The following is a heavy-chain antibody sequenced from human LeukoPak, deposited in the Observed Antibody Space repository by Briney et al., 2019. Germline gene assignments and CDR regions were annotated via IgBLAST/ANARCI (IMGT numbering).Heavy chain of an antibody. D-gene: IGHD2-2*02. Sequence: GGSLRLSCAASGFTFSSYWMSWVRQAPGKGLEWVANIKQDGSEKYYVDSVKGRFTISRDNAKNSLYLQKNSLRAEDTAVYYCARVSVRRNRYCSSTSCYNTDYFDYWGQGTLVTVSS. CDR3: ARVSVRRNRYCSSTSCYNTDYFDY. CDR2: IKQDGSEK. V-gene: IGHV3-7*01. CDR1: GFTFSSYW. J-gene: IGHJ4*02.